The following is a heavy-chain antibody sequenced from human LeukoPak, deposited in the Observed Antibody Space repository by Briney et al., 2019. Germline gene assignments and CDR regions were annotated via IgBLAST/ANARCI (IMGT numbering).Heavy chain of an antibody. Sequence: RASETLSLTCTVSGGSISTYYWSWIRQPPGKGLEWIGRIYTSGSTNYNPSLKSRVTISVDTSKNQFSLKLSSVTAADTAVYYCARVRGDYGEDSYYYYMDVWGKGTTVTISS. J-gene: IGHJ6*03. CDR2: IYTSGST. CDR1: GGSISTYY. D-gene: IGHD3-16*01. CDR3: ARVRGDYGEDSYYYYMDV. V-gene: IGHV4-4*08.